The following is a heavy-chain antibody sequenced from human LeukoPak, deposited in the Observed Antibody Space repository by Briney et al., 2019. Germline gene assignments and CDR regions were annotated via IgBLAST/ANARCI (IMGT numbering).Heavy chain of an antibody. CDR3: ATDTYYYGSGSSAAVRYYYGMDV. D-gene: IGHD3-10*01. CDR1: GYTFSSYS. V-gene: IGHV3-21*04. Sequence: PGGSLRLSCAASGYTFSSYSMNWGRQAPGKGLEWVSSISSSSSYIYYADSVKGRFTISRDNSKNTLYLQMNSLRAEDTAVYYCATDTYYYGSGSSAAVRYYYGMDVWGKGTTVTVSS. J-gene: IGHJ6*04. CDR2: ISSSSSYI.